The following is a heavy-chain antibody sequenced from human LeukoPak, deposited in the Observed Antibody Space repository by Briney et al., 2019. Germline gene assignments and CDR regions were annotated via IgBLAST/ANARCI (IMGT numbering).Heavy chain of an antibody. CDR1: GGTFSSYA. J-gene: IGHJ4*02. CDR2: IIPIFGTA. Sequence: ASVKVSCKASGGTFSSYAISWVRQAPGQGLEWMGGIIPIFGTANCAQKFQGRVTITADESTSTAYMELSSLRSEDTAVYYCASRPLGYSSSSDYWGQGTLVTVSS. CDR3: ASRPLGYSSSSDY. V-gene: IGHV1-69*01. D-gene: IGHD6-13*01.